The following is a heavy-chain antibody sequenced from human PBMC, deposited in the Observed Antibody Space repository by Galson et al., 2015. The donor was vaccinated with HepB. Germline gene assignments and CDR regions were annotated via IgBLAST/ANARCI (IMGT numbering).Heavy chain of an antibody. D-gene: IGHD3-10*01. CDR2: IIPILGIA. CDR1: GGTFSSYT. J-gene: IGHJ4*02. CDR3: ARAAYYYGSGSNPLDY. Sequence: SVKVSCKASGGTFSSYTISWVRQAPGQGFEWMGRIIPILGIANYAQKFQGRVTITADKSTSTAYMELSSLRSEDTAVYYCARAAYYYGSGSNPLDYWGQGTLVTVSS. V-gene: IGHV1-69*02.